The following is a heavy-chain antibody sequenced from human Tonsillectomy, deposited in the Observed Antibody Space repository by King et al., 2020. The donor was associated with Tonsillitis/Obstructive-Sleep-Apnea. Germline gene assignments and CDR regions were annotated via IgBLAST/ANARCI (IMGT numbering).Heavy chain of an antibody. V-gene: IGHV3-30*04. CDR2: ISYDGSNK. D-gene: IGHD6-19*01. J-gene: IGHJ4*02. CDR1: GFTFSSYA. CDR3: AREIAVAGT. Sequence: VQLVESGGGVVQPGRSLRLSCAASGFTFSSYAMHWVRQAPGEGLEWVAVISYDGSNKYYADSVKGRFTISRDNSKNTLYLQMNSLRAEDTAVYYCAREIAVAGTWGQGTLVTVSS.